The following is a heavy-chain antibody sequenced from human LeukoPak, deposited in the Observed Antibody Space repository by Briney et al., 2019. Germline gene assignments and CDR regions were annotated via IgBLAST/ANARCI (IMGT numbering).Heavy chain of an antibody. CDR1: GFTKSIQA. V-gene: IGHV3-23*01. CDR3: AKLRGYCGVEGYDGSDH. Sequence: PGGSVRLSCASSGFTKSIQAMSGVRQAPGKGLEWVSAFSGSGGSTYYADSVKGRFTISRDNSKNTLFLQMNTLRAEDTAVYYCAKLRGYCGVEGYDGSDHWGQGTLVTVSS. J-gene: IGHJ4*02. CDR2: FSGSGGST. D-gene: IGHD2-21*01.